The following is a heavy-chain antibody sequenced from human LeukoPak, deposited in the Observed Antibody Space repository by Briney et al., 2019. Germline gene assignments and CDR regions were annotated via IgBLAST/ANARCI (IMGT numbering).Heavy chain of an antibody. CDR2: ISSKGGST. Sequence: GGSRRLSCAASGFTFSTYAMHWVRQAPGKGLEYVSAISSKGGSTYYANSVKGRFTISRDNSKNTLYLQMGSLRTEDMAVYYCAREVSTQAIHGFDPWGQGTLVTVSS. J-gene: IGHJ5*02. CDR1: GFTFSTYA. CDR3: AREVSTQAIHGFDP. V-gene: IGHV3-64*01. D-gene: IGHD2-21*01.